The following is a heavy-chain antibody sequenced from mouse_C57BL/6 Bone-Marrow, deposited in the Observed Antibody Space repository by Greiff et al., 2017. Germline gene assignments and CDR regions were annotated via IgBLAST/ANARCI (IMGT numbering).Heavy chain of an antibody. CDR3: ARQSNYFYAMDY. Sequence: EVKLEESGAELVKPGASVKLSCTASGFNIKDYYMHWVKQRTEQGLEWIGRIDPEDGETKYAPKFPGKATITADTSSNTAYLQLSSLTSEDTAVYYCARQSNYFYAMDYWGQGTSVTVSS. D-gene: IGHD2-5*01. CDR2: IDPEDGET. J-gene: IGHJ4*01. CDR1: GFNIKDYY. V-gene: IGHV14-2*01.